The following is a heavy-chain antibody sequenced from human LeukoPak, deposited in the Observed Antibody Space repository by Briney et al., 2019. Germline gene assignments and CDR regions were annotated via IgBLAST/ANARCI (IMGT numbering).Heavy chain of an antibody. V-gene: IGHV1-18*01. J-gene: IGHJ4*02. CDR3: ARDYKAEYYYDSSGYYGVLDY. D-gene: IGHD3-22*01. CDR2: ISAYNGNT. Sequence: ASVKVSCKASGYTFTSYGISWVRQAPGQGLEWMGWISAYNGNTNYAQKLQGRVTMTTDTSTSTAYMELRSLRSDDTAVYYCARDYKAEYYYDSSGYYGVLDYWGQGTLVTVSS. CDR1: GYTFTSYG.